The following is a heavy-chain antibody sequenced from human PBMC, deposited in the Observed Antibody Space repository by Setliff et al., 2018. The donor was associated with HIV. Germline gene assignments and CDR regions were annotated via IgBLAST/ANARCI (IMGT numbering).Heavy chain of an antibody. CDR2: FHTSVTT. CDR3: ARGPEYGDYVGAYLFDY. Sequence: PSETLSLTCTVSGVTIRSISSGSYYYTWIRQPAGKGLEWIGHFHTSVTTDYNPSLKSRVTISLDASNRQFSLELRSVTAADTAVYYCARGPEYGDYVGAYLFDYWGQGTLVTVSS. CDR1: GVTIRSISSGSYY. V-gene: IGHV4-61*09. J-gene: IGHJ4*02. D-gene: IGHD4-17*01.